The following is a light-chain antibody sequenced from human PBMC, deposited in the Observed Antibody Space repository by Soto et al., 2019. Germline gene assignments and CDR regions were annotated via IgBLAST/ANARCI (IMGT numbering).Light chain of an antibody. J-gene: IGKJ2*01. CDR1: QTIGSW. CDR2: RAS. CDR3: QEYKSYSPYT. Sequence: DIQLTQVPSTLSASIGDRVTITCRATQTIGSWLAWYQQKPGKAPKLLIYRASSLETGVPSRFSGSGSGTEFTLTISSLQPDDFASYYCQEYKSYSPYTFGQGTRLEIK. V-gene: IGKV1-5*03.